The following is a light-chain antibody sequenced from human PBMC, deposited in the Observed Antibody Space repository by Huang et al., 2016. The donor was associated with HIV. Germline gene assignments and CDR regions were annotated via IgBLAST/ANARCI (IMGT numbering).Light chain of an antibody. CDR2: GAS. CDR1: RSVDSNF. Sequence: EIVLPQSPDTVSLSPGEATTLFFRASRSVDSNFFAWYQQKPGQSPRLLIYGASTRAAGIPDSFSGSGSGIDFTLTISRLEPEDFAVYFCQLSGRSVTFGQGTKLEI. V-gene: IGKV3-20*01. CDR3: QLSGRSVT. J-gene: IGKJ2*01.